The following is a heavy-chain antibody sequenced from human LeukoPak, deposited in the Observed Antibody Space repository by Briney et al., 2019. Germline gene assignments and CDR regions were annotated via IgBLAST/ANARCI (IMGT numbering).Heavy chain of an antibody. V-gene: IGHV4-39*01. CDR1: GGSISSSSYY. CDR3: ASMSDSDLSLRDWFDP. D-gene: IGHD2/OR15-2a*01. J-gene: IGHJ5*02. CDR2: IYYSGST. Sequence: KPSETLSLTCTVSGGSISSSSYYWGWIRQPPGKGLEWIGSIYYSGSTYYNPSLKSRVTISVDTSKNQFSLKLSSVTAADTAVYYCASMSDSDLSLRDWFDPWGQGTLVTVSS.